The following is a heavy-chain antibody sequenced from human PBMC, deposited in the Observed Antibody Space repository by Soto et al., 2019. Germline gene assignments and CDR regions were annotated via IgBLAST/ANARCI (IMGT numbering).Heavy chain of an antibody. CDR3: ARGSGGSSYYYYGMDV. CDR1: GGTFSSYA. D-gene: IGHD2-15*01. CDR2: IIPIFGTA. J-gene: IGHJ6*02. V-gene: IGHV1-69*13. Sequence: SVKVSCKASGGTFSSYAISWVRQAPGQGLEWMGGIIPIFGTANYAQKFQGRVTITADESTSTAYMELSSLRSEDTAVYYCARGSGGSSYYYYGMDVWGQGXTVTVSS.